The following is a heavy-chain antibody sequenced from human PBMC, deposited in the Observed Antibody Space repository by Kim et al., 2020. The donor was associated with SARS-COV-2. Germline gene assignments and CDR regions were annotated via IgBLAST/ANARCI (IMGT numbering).Heavy chain of an antibody. D-gene: IGHD4-17*01. Sequence: GGSLRLSCAASGFAFSSYGMHWVRQAPGKGLEWVAVIWYDGSGKYYSDSVKGRFTISRDNSKNTLFLQMNSLRAEDTAVYYCAREDYGGNPDYFYGMDVWGQGTTVTVS. J-gene: IGHJ6*02. V-gene: IGHV3-33*01. CDR1: GFAFSSYG. CDR2: IWYDGSGK. CDR3: AREDYGGNPDYFYGMDV.